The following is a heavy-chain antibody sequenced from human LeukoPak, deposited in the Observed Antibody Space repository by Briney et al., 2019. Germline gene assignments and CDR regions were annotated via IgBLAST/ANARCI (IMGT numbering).Heavy chain of an antibody. CDR2: ISSSGTTI. V-gene: IGHV3-11*01. Sequence: GGSLRLSCAASGFSFSDYYTSWIRQAPGKGLEWVSYISSSGTTIDYADSVKGRFTISRDNAKNSLYLQMNSLRAEDTAVYYCAREGGSSQYLDYWGQGTLVTVSS. CDR1: GFSFSDYY. CDR3: AREGGSSQYLDY. J-gene: IGHJ4*02. D-gene: IGHD2-15*01.